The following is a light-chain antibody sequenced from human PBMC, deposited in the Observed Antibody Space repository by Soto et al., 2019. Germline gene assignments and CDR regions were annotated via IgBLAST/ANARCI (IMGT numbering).Light chain of an antibody. CDR1: ESVSTN. J-gene: IGKJ5*01. CDR2: GAS. CDR3: QQYNNWPPIT. V-gene: IGKV3-15*01. Sequence: EIVMTQSPATLSVSPGEWATLTCRASESVSTNLAWYQQKPGQAPRLLMYGASTRATGVPARFSGSGSGTEFTLTISSLQSEDFAAYYCQQYNNWPPITFGQGTRLEIK.